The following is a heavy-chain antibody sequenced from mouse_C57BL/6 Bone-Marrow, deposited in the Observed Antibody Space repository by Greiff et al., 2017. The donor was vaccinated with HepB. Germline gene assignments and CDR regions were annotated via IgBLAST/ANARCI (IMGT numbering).Heavy chain of an antibody. D-gene: IGHD2-10*02. CDR2: FHPYNDDT. Sequence: QVQLKESGAELVKPGASVKMSCKASGYTFTTYPIEWMKQNHGKSLEWIGNFHPYNDDTKYNEKFKGKATLTVEKSSSTVYLELSRLTSDDSAVYYCARRGYGKEYFDVWGTGTTVTVSS. J-gene: IGHJ1*03. CDR3: ARRGYGKEYFDV. V-gene: IGHV1-47*01. CDR1: GYTFTTYP.